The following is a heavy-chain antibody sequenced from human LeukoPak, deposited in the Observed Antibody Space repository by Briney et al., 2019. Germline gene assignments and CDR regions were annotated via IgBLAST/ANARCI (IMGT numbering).Heavy chain of an antibody. CDR3: AREWEQQLVIDY. CDR2: IKQDGSEK. CDR1: GFTFSSYW. D-gene: IGHD6-13*01. Sequence: GGSLRLSCAASGFTFSSYWTSWVRQAPGKGLEWVANIKQDGSEKYYVDSVKGRFTISRDNAKNSLYLQMNSLRAEDTAVYYCAREWEQQLVIDYWGQGTLVTVSS. J-gene: IGHJ4*02. V-gene: IGHV3-7*01.